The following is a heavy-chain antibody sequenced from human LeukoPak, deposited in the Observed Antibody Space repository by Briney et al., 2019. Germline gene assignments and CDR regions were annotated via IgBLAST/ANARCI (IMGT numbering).Heavy chain of an antibody. CDR1: GGSISSYY. J-gene: IGHJ3*02. Sequence: SETLSLTCTVSGGSISSYYWSWIRQPAGKGLEWIGRIYSSGSANHNPSLRSRVTFSVDKSNNQFSLNLTSVSAADTAVYYCARGGRQQWLLFAFHIWGQGTMVTVSS. CDR3: ARGGRQQWLLFAFHI. V-gene: IGHV4-4*07. D-gene: IGHD2-21*02. CDR2: IYSSGSA.